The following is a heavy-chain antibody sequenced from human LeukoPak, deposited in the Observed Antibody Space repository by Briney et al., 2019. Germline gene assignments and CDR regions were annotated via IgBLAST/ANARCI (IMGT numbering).Heavy chain of an antibody. V-gene: IGHV4-34*01. J-gene: IGHJ4*02. D-gene: IGHD3-10*01. CDR3: ARDARYHGSGSYYNRLDY. CDR1: GGSFSGYY. CDR2: INHSGST. Sequence: SETLSLTCAVYGGSFSGYYWSWIRQPPGKGLEWIGEINHSGSTNYNPSLKSRVTISVDTSKNQFSLRLSSVTAADTAVYYCARDARYHGSGSYYNRLDYWGQGTLVTVSS.